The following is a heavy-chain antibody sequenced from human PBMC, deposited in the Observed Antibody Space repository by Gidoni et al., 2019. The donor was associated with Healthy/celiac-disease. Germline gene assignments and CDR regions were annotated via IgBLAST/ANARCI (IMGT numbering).Heavy chain of an antibody. CDR3: ARDHFDWLSFYGMDV. Sequence: QVQLVESGGGLVKPGGSLRLSCAASGLTFSYYYMSWIRQAPGKGLEWVSYISSSGSTIYYADSVKGRFTISRDNAKNSPYLQMNSLRAEDTAVYYCARDHFDWLSFYGMDVWGQGTTVTVSS. J-gene: IGHJ6*02. V-gene: IGHV3-11*01. D-gene: IGHD3-9*01. CDR1: GLTFSYYY. CDR2: ISSSGSTI.